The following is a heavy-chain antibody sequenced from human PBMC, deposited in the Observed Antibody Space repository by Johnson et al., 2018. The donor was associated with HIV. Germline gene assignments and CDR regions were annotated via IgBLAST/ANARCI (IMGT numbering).Heavy chain of an antibody. CDR2: NSYDGLKK. CDR3: ARSLHDYGDYLWGRDAFDL. CDR1: GFDFSGYA. V-gene: IGHV3-30*04. J-gene: IGHJ3*01. Sequence: VQLVESGGGLIQPGRSLRLSCAASGFDFSGYALHWVRQAPGKGLEWVAVNSYDGLKKYYAGSVQGRFSISRDNSKDTLYLQMNKLRIEDTALYYCARSLHDYGDYLWGRDAFDLWGQGTMVIVSS. D-gene: IGHD4-17*01.